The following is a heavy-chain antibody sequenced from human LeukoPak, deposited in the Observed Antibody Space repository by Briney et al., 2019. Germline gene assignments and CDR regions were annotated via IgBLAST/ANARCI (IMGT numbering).Heavy chain of an antibody. CDR3: ARDEYYYDSSGYYSVVADY. Sequence: GASVKVSCKASGYTFTSYGISWVRQAPGQGLEWMGWISAYNGNTNYAQKLQGRVTMTTDTSTSTAYMELRSLRSDDTAVYYCARDEYYYDSSGYYSVVADYWGQGTLVTVSS. V-gene: IGHV1-18*01. CDR2: ISAYNGNT. CDR1: GYTFTSYG. D-gene: IGHD3-22*01. J-gene: IGHJ4*02.